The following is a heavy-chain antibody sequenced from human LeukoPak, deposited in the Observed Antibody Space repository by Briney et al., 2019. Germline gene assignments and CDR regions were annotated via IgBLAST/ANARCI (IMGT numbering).Heavy chain of an antibody. Sequence: PSETLSLTCAVSGYSISGGYYWGWSRPPPGKGLEWIGSIYHSGSTYYNPSLKSRVTISVDTSKNQFSLKLSSVTAADTAVYYCARRLVATITSAFDIWGQGTMVTVSS. CDR3: ARRLVATITSAFDI. CDR2: IYHSGST. CDR1: GYSISGGYY. J-gene: IGHJ3*02. V-gene: IGHV4-38-2*01. D-gene: IGHD5-12*01.